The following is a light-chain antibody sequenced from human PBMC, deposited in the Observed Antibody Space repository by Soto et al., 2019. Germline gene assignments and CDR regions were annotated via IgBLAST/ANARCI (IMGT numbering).Light chain of an antibody. Sequence: EIVLTQSPGTLSLSPGERATLSFSASQNIDNSFLAWYQQKPGQAPRFLIYVASTRATGIPARFSASGSGTDFTLTISSLEPEDFAVYYCQQRSNWPPITFGQGTRLEIK. CDR2: VAS. CDR3: QQRSNWPPIT. V-gene: IGKV3-11*01. J-gene: IGKJ5*01. CDR1: QNIDNS.